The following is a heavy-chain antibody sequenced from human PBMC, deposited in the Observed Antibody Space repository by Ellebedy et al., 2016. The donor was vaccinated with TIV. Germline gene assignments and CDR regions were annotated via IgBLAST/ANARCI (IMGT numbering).Heavy chain of an antibody. CDR2: INPSGGST. V-gene: IGHV1-46*04. J-gene: IGHJ4*02. D-gene: IGHD5-18*01. CDR1: GYTFSSYF. Sequence: AASVKVSCKASGYTFSSYFMHWVRQAPGQGLEWMGIINPSGGSTTYAQNLQGRVTMTRDTSTTTVYMELSSLGSDDTAVYYCARDSSGYSYGYGPFDYWGQGTLVTVSS. CDR3: ARDSSGYSYGYGPFDY.